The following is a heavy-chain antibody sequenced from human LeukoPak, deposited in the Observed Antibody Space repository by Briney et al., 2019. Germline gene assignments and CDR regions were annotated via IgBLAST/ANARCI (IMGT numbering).Heavy chain of an antibody. V-gene: IGHV5-51*01. CDR3: ARQYCSSTSCYRHYYYYMDV. J-gene: IGHJ6*03. CDR2: IYPGDSDT. Sequence: GESLKISCKGSGYSFTSYWIGWVRQMPGKGLEWMGIIYPGDSDTRYSPSFQGQVTISADKSISTAYLQWSSLKASDTAMYYCARQYCSSTSCYRHYYYYMDVWGKGTTVTVSS. D-gene: IGHD2-2*01. CDR1: GYSFTSYW.